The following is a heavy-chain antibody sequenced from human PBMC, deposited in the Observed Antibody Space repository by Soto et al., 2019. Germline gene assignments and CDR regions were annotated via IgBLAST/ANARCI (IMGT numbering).Heavy chain of an antibody. CDR2: INPYSAGT. CDR1: GYTFNDYY. V-gene: IGHV1-2*02. J-gene: IGHJ4*02. D-gene: IGHD3-16*01. Sequence: QVQLVQSGGDVKKPGASVKVSCKTSGYTFNDYYIHWVRQAPGQGLEWIGWINPYSAGTNYAQKFQGRVTMTSDTSISTAYMELTRRRSDDTAVYYCARGWQGAGQWGQGTLVTVSS. CDR3: ARGWQGAGQ.